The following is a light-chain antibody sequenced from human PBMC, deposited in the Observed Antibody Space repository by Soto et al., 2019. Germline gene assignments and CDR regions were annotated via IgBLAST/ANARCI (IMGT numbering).Light chain of an antibody. V-gene: IGKV1-17*01. CDR2: DAS. CDR1: QDIRND. CDR3: LQHNTYICTWT. Sequence: DIQMTQSPSSLSASVGDRVTITCRASQDIRNDLVWYQQKPGKAPKRLIYDASSLQSGVPSRFSGSGSGTEFTLTISSLPPEDFATYFCLQHNTYICTWTFGQGTKVDIK. J-gene: IGKJ1*01.